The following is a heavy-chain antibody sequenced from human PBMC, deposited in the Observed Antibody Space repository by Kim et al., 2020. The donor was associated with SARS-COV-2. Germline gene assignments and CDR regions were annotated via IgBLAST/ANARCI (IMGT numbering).Heavy chain of an antibody. CDR3: ARKLSTGNARGYSDY. V-gene: IGHV3-7*01. Sequence: DSMKGRFTIARDNAKNSLYLQLVNLRAEDTATYYCARKLSTGNARGYSDYWGQGTLVIVSS. J-gene: IGHJ4*02. D-gene: IGHD3-10*01.